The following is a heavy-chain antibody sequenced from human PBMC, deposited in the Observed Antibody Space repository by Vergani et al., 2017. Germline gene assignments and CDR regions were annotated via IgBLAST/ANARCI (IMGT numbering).Heavy chain of an antibody. J-gene: IGHJ6*03. CDR1: GGSISSGDHC. Sequence: QAPLQESGPGVVKPSQTLSLTCAVSGGSISSGDHCWTWIRQRPGKGLEWIGYIFYSGTTYDNPSLRSRLTISVDTSQNQFSLKLRSVTAADTAVYYCARVDTQVPATSHFYYMDVWGKGTTVVVSS. CDR2: IFYSGTT. D-gene: IGHD6-25*01. V-gene: IGHV4-31*11. CDR3: ARVDTQVPATSHFYYMDV.